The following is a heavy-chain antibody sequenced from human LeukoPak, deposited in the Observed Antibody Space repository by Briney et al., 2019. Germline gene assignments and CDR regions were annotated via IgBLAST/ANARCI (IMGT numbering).Heavy chain of an antibody. Sequence: SGPTLVNPTQTLTLTCTFSGFSLRTRGMCVSWIRQPPGKALEWLSRIDWDDDKYYSTSLKSRLTISKDPSKNQVVLTMTNMDPVDTATYYCARIFTVTTGGNAFDIWGQGTMVTVSS. CDR3: ARIFTVTTGGNAFDI. CDR2: IDWDDDK. CDR1: GFSLRTRGMC. D-gene: IGHD4-17*01. V-gene: IGHV2-70*11. J-gene: IGHJ3*02.